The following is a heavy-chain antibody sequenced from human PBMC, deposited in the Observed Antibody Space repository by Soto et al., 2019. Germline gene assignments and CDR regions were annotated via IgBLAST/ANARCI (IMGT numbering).Heavy chain of an antibody. CDR2: ISHDGRNK. J-gene: IGHJ6*02. V-gene: IGHV3-30*03. CDR1: GFTFSNYY. CDR3: ARSSYDDILTGWGMDV. Sequence: QVQLVESGGGVVQPGRSLSLSCAASGFTFSNYYMHWVRQAPGKGLEWGAVISHDGRNKYYADSVKGRFTISRDNSKKALYLQLNSLRGGDTAVNYCARSSYDDILTGWGMDVWGQGTPV. D-gene: IGHD3-9*01.